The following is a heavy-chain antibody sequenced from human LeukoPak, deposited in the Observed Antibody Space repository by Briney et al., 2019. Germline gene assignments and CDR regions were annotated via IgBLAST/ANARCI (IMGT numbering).Heavy chain of an antibody. V-gene: IGHV4-34*01. CDR2: ISPSGGT. Sequence: PSETLSLTCAVYGGSFSGFYWSWIRQPPGKGLEWIGQISPSGGTIYNPSLESRVTFSLDTSRKHFSLKVNSVTAADTAVYYCARDAYYYGSGRAEYWGQGTLVTVSS. CDR3: ARDAYYYGSGRAEY. D-gene: IGHD3-10*01. CDR1: GGSFSGFY. J-gene: IGHJ4*02.